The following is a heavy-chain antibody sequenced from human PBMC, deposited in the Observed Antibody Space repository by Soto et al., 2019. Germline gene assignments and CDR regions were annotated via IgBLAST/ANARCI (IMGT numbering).Heavy chain of an antibody. CDR1: GDSVRSVSYY. CDR3: ASYDVLAAYYY. Sequence: SETLSLTCIVSGDSVRSVSYYWSWIRQPPGKGLEWIGYIYYSGSTNYKPSLKSRVTISADTSKNQLSLKLNSVTAADTAVYYCASYDVLAAYYYWGQGTLVTVSS. CDR2: IYYSGST. J-gene: IGHJ4*02. V-gene: IGHV4-61*01. D-gene: IGHD3-9*01.